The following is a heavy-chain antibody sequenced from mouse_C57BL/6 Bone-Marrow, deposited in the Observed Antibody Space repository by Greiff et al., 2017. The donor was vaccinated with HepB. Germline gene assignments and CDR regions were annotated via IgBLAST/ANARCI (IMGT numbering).Heavy chain of an antibody. V-gene: IGHV1-50*01. CDR2: IDPSDSYT. Sequence: QVQLQQSGAELVKPGASVKLSCKASGYTFTSYWMQWVKQRPGQGLEWIGEIDPSDSYTNYNQKFKGKATLTVDTSSSTAYMQLSSLTSEDSAVYYCASTYWGQGTSVTVSS. J-gene: IGHJ4*01. CDR1: GYTFTSYW. CDR3: ASTY.